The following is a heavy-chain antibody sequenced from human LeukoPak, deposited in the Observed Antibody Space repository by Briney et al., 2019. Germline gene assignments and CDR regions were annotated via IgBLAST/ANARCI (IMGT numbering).Heavy chain of an antibody. J-gene: IGHJ4*02. CDR3: ARAILTPGGATVTRYFDY. CDR1: GFTFDDYA. V-gene: IGHV3-9*01. Sequence: PGGSLRLSCAASGFTFDDYAMHWVRQAPGKGLEWVSGISWNSGSIGYADSVKGRFTISRDNAKNTLYLQMNSLRAEDTAVYYCARAILTPGGATVTRYFDYWGQGTLVTVSS. CDR2: ISWNSGSI. D-gene: IGHD4-17*01.